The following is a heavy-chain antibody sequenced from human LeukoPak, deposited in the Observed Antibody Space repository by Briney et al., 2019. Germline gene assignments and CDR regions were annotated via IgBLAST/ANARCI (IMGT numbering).Heavy chain of an antibody. D-gene: IGHD3-22*01. CDR2: ISLSGGT. V-gene: IGHV4-30-4*01. Sequence: SQTLSLTCTVSGGSISSGDYYWSWIRQPPGQGLEWIGYISLSGGTYYNPSLKSRATISLDTSKNQFSLKLSSVTAADTAVYYCARLYYDNSGYYYFDYWGQGTLVTVSS. J-gene: IGHJ4*02. CDR3: ARLYYDNSGYYYFDY. CDR1: GGSISSGDYY.